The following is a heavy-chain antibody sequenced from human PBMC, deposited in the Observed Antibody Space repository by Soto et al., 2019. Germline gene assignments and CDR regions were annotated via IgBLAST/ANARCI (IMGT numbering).Heavy chain of an antibody. D-gene: IGHD3-9*01. CDR1: KFNFSSYS. CDR2: ISRTSNYI. J-gene: IGHJ3*02. CDR3: ARDYDTLTGYAFDI. V-gene: IGHV3-21*01. Sequence: PGGSLRLSCAASKFNFSSYSMNWVRQAPGKGLEWVSSISRTSNYIYYADSVKGRFTISRDNAKNSLYLQMSSLRAEDTALYYCARDYDTLTGYAFDIWGQGTMVTVSS.